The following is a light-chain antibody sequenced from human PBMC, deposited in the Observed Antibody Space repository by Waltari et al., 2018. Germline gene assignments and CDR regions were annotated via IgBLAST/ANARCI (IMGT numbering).Light chain of an antibody. CDR2: NVS. CDR1: SSDTGAFDL. Sequence: QSALAQPASVSGSPGQSITISCTGSSSDTGAFDLVSWYQQHPGRAPRLIIRNVSERPSGVPHRFSGSKSGNTASLTISSLRSEDESLYFCSSFTTGSTGLFGGGTKLTVL. V-gene: IGLV2-14*03. CDR3: SSFTTGSTGL. J-gene: IGLJ2*01.